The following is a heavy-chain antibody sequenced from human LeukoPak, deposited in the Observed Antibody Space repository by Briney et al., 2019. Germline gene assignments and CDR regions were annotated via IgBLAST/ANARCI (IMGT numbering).Heavy chain of an antibody. CDR2: IYHSGST. CDR3: ARGQRYCSGGSCYSGRYWFDP. D-gene: IGHD2-15*01. CDR1: GGSISSSNW. J-gene: IGHJ5*02. V-gene: IGHV4-4*02. Sequence: NPSETLSLTCAVSGGSISSSNWWSWVRQPPGKGLEWIGEIYHSGSTNYNPSLKSRVTISVDKSKNQFSLKLSSVTAADTAVYYCARGQRYCSGGSCYSGRYWFDPWGQGTLVTVSS.